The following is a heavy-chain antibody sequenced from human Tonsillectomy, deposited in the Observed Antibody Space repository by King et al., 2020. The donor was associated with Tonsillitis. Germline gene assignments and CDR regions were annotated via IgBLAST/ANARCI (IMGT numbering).Heavy chain of an antibody. CDR1: GFTFSDHY. CDR2: IRNKANGHTT. CDR3: ARATPPFDC. Sequence: VQLVESGGGLVQPGGSLRLSCAASGFTFSDHYMDWVRQAPGKGLEWIGRIRNKANGHTTQYAASCKGRFTISRDESKNSLYLEMNSLKTEDTAVYYCARATPPFDCWGQGTLVTVSS. D-gene: IGHD2-15*01. J-gene: IGHJ4*02. V-gene: IGHV3-72*01.